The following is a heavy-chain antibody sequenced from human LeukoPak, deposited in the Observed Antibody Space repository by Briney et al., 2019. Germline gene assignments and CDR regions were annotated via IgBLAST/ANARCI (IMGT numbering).Heavy chain of an antibody. Sequence: SETLSLTCTVSGGSLSSSSCYWGWIRQPPGKGLEWIGSIYYSGTTYYNPSLKSRVTISVDTSKNQFSLKLSSVTATDTAVYYCARLGGGNSAYSYAFDIWGQGTMATVSS. J-gene: IGHJ3*02. V-gene: IGHV4-39*01. CDR1: GGSLSSSSCY. CDR2: IYYSGTT. D-gene: IGHD4-23*01. CDR3: ARLGGGNSAYSYAFDI.